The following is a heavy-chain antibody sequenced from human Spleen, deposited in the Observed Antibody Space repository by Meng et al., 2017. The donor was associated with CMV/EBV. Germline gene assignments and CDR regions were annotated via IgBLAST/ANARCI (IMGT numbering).Heavy chain of an antibody. J-gene: IGHJ3*02. Sequence: FGSDAMNCVRTAPGKGLVWVAVISYDGSHNYYADSVKDRFTISRDNSKNTLYLQMNSLRAEDTAVYYCARDRYCSSTSCSDGFDIWGQGTMVTVSS. V-gene: IGHV3-30*03. D-gene: IGHD2-2*01. CDR3: ARDRYCSSTSCSDGFDI. CDR2: ISYDGSHN. CDR1: FGSDA.